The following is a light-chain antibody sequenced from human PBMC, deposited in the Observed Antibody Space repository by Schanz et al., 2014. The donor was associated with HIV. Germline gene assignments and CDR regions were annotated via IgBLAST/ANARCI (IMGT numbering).Light chain of an antibody. CDR1: SSTFRSNA. V-gene: IGLV1-44*01. J-gene: IGLJ3*02. CDR3: ATWDDSLKGWV. Sequence: QSVLTQPPSASGTPGQRVTISCSGSSSTFRSNAVNWYPHLPGTAPKLLIYNTSHRPSGVPDRFSGSQSGTSASLAISGLQAEDEADFFCATWDDSLKGWVFGGGTKVTVL. CDR2: NTS.